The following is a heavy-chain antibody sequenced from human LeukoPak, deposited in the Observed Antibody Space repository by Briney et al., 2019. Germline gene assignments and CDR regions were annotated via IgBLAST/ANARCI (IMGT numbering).Heavy chain of an antibody. CDR2: ISYDGSNK. V-gene: IGHV3-30*18. CDR1: GFMFSNYG. CDR3: AKSVVITEYFQH. J-gene: IGHJ1*01. D-gene: IGHD3-22*01. Sequence: PGGSLRLSCAASGFMFSNYGMHWVRQAPGKGLEWVAVISYDGSNKYYADSVKGRFTISRDNSKNTLYLQMNSLRAEDTAVYYCAKSVVITEYFQHWGQGTLVTVSS.